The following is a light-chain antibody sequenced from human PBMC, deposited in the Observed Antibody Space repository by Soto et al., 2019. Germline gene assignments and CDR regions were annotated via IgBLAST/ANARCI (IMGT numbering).Light chain of an antibody. V-gene: IGKV1-13*02. Sequence: AIQLTQSPSSLSASVGDRVTITCRASQGISSALAWYQQKPGKAPKLLIYDASSLESGVPSRFRGSGSGTDFTLTISSLQPEDFATYYCQQFTTFGPGTKVDIK. J-gene: IGKJ3*01. CDR1: QGISSA. CDR2: DAS. CDR3: QQFTT.